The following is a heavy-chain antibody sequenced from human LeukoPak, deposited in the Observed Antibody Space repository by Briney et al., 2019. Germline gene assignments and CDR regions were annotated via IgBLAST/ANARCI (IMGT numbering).Heavy chain of an antibody. CDR1: GGSISSYY. Sequence: SETLSLTCTVSGGSISSYYWSWIRQPPGKGLEWIGYTYYSGSTNYNPSLKSRVTISVDTSKNQFSLKLSSVTAADTAVYYCARHVGFGSGYYPDAFDIWGQGTMVTVSS. CDR2: TYYSGST. J-gene: IGHJ3*02. V-gene: IGHV4-59*08. D-gene: IGHD3-22*01. CDR3: ARHVGFGSGYYPDAFDI.